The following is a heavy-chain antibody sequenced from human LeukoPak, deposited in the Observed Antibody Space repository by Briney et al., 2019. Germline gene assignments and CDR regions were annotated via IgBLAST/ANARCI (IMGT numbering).Heavy chain of an antibody. D-gene: IGHD5-18*01. CDR3: ARARHGYIYGYRPNELGHFFDY. J-gene: IGHJ4*02. CDR2: IYYSGST. V-gene: IGHV4-39*07. CDR1: GGSIRNSNYF. Sequence: SETLSLTCSVSGGSIRNSNYFWAWIRQPPGKGLEWIGSIYYSGSTYYKSSLKSRVTISLDTSKNQFSLKLSSVTAADTAVYYCARARHGYIYGYRPNELGHFFDYWGQGTLVTVSS.